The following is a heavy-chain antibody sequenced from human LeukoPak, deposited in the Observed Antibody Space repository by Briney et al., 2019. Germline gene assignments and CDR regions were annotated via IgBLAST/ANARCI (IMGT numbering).Heavy chain of an antibody. CDR3: ARLFSSGWYRGYSDY. J-gene: IGHJ4*02. V-gene: IGHV3-48*03. CDR1: GFTFSSFE. D-gene: IGHD6-19*01. CDR2: ISTSGSTI. Sequence: GGSLRLSCAVSGFTFSSFEMNWVRQAPGKGLEWVSDISTSGSTIYYADSVKGRFTISRDNAKNSLYLQMNSLRAEDTAVYYCARLFSSGWYRGYSDYWGQGTLATVSS.